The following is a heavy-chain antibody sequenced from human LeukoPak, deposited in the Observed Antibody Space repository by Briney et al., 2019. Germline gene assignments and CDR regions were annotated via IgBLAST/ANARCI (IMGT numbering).Heavy chain of an antibody. Sequence: GESLKISCKGSGYSFTSYWISWVRQMPGKGLEWMGRIDPSDSYTNYSPSFQSHVTISADKSISTAYLQWSSLKASDTAMYYCARRGGFYFDTSAYSPWWFDPWGQGTLVTVSP. CDR3: ARRGGFYFDTSAYSPWWFDP. CDR2: IDPSDSYT. V-gene: IGHV5-10-1*01. CDR1: GYSFTSYW. D-gene: IGHD3-22*01. J-gene: IGHJ5*02.